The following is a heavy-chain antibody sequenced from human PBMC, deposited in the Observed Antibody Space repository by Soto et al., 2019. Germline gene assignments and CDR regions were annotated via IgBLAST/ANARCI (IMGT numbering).Heavy chain of an antibody. CDR1: GFTFSSYS. CDR2: ISSSSSYI. CDR3: ARDKGSSSTSCYAY. V-gene: IGHV3-21*01. J-gene: IGHJ4*02. Sequence: GGSLRLSCAASGFTFSSYSMNWVRQAPGKGLEWVSSISSSSSYIYYADSVKGRFTISRDNAKNSLYLQMNSLRAEDTAVYYCARDKGSSSTSCYAYWGQGTLVTVSS. D-gene: IGHD2-2*01.